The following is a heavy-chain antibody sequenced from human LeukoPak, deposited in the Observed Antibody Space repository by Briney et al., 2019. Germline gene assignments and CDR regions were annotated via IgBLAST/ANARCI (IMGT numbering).Heavy chain of an antibody. J-gene: IGHJ4*02. CDR2: INHSGST. CDR3: ARGVFRGSGYYYPPIDY. V-gene: IGHV4-34*01. Sequence: PSETLSLTCAVYGGSFSGYYWSWIRQPPGKGLEWIGGINHSGSTNYNPSLKSRVTISVDTSKNQFSLKLSSVTAADTAVYYCARGVFRGSGYYYPPIDYWGQGTLVTVSS. CDR1: GGSFSGYY. D-gene: IGHD3-22*01.